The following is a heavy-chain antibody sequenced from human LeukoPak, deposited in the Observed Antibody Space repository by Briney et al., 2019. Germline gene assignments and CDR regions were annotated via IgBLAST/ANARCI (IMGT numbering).Heavy chain of an antibody. CDR3: ASPFLTDYYDSSGYYY. J-gene: IGHJ4*02. CDR2: IIPIFGTA. Sequence: SAKVSCKASGGTFSSYAISWVRQAPGQGLEWMGGIIPIFGTANYAQKFQGRVTITADESTSTAYMELSSLRSEDTAVYYCASPFLTDYYDSSGYYYWGQGTLVTVSS. V-gene: IGHV1-69*13. CDR1: GGTFSSYA. D-gene: IGHD3-22*01.